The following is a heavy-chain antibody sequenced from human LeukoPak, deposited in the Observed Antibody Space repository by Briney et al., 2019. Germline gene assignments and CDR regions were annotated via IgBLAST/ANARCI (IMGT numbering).Heavy chain of an antibody. CDR2: TRNKVNSYTT. D-gene: IGHD4/OR15-4a*01. Sequence: PGXSLRLSCAASGFTFSDHYIDWVRQAPGKGLEWVARTRNKVNSYTTAYAASVTGKFTVSRDDSSNSVYLQMNSLKIEDTAVYYCARSMYGEGRRIIDFDYWGQGSLLTVSS. CDR1: GFTFSDHY. V-gene: IGHV3-72*01. J-gene: IGHJ4*02. CDR3: ARSMYGEGRRIIDFDY.